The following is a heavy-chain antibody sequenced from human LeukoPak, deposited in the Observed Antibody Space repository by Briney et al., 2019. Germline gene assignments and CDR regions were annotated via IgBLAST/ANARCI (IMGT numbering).Heavy chain of an antibody. CDR2: ISGSGDST. J-gene: IGHJ4*02. CDR1: RFTLSTYW. D-gene: IGHD6-19*01. Sequence: GGSLRLSCAASRFTLSTYWMSWVRQAPGKGLEWVSGISGSGDSTYYADSVKGRFTISRDNSKNTLYLQMNSLRVEDTAAYYCAKIRAPSGWFNSDYWGQGTLVTVSS. V-gene: IGHV3-23*01. CDR3: AKIRAPSGWFNSDY.